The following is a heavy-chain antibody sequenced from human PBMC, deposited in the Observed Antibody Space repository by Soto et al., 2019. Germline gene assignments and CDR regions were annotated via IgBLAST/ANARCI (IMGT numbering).Heavy chain of an antibody. CDR1: GFRFRTRA. CDR3: TTHEEGAPWAGGFDS. V-gene: IGHV3-23*01. CDR2: IRPGGGST. Sequence: PGGSLRLSCAASGFRFRTRAMSWVRQAPGKGLGWVASIRPGGGSTYYADSVKGRFAVSRDNSNVTLYLQMDSLRVEDTAIYYCTTHEEGAPWAGGFDSWGQGTLVTVSS. D-gene: IGHD1-26*01. J-gene: IGHJ5*01.